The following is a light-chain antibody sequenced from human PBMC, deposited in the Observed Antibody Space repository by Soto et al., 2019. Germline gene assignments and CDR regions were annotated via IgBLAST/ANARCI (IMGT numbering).Light chain of an antibody. CDR1: SSDVGGYNY. J-gene: IGLJ1*01. CDR3: SSYTTSSTYV. CDR2: DVS. V-gene: IGLV2-14*03. Sequence: QSALTQPASVSGSPGQSITISSTGTSSDVGGYNYVSWYQQHPGKAPKLMIYDVSNRPSGVSNRFSGFKSGNTASLTISGLDAEDEADYYCSSYTTSSTYVFGTGTKLTVL.